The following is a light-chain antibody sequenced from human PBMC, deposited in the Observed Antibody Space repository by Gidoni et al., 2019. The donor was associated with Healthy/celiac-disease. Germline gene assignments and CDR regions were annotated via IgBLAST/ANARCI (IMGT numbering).Light chain of an antibody. CDR2: WAA. V-gene: IGKV4-1*01. CDR1: QSVLYSSNNKNY. CDR3: HQYDSGYT. J-gene: IGKJ2*01. Sequence: DIVMTQSPDSLAVSLGERATINCKSSQSVLYSSNNKNYLAWYQQKPGQPPKLLIYWAATRESGVPDRFSGSGSGTYFTLTISSLQAEDVAVYYCHQYDSGYTFGQGTKLEIK.